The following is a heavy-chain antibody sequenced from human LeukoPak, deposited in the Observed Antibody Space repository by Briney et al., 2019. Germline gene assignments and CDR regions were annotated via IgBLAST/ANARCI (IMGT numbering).Heavy chain of an antibody. CDR1: GGSFSGYY. D-gene: IGHD2-8*01. Sequence: SETLSLTCAVYGGSFSGYYWSWIRQPPGKGLEWIGEINHSGSTNYNPSLKSRVTISVDTSKNQFSLKLSSVTAADTAVYYCARAGYAYWFDPWGQGTLVTVSS. J-gene: IGHJ5*02. V-gene: IGHV4-34*01. CDR2: INHSGST. CDR3: ARAGYAYWFDP.